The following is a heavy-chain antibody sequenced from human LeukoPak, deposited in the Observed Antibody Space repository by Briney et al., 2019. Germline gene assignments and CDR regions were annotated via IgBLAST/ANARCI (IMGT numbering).Heavy chain of an antibody. V-gene: IGHV4-59*08. Sequence: SETLSLTCTVSGGSISSYYWSWIRQPPGKGLEWIGYISYSGSTDYNPSLKSRVTMSVDTSINQFSLKLGSVTAADTAVYYCARLRLRYDSNGYSTSYEAVDVWGQGTVVTVSS. CDR1: GGSISSYY. CDR3: ARLRLRYDSNGYSTSYEAVDV. D-gene: IGHD3-22*01. CDR2: ISYSGST. J-gene: IGHJ3*01.